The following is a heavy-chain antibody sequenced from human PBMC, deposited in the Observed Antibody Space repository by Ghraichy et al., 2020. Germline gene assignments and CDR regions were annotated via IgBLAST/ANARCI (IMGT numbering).Heavy chain of an antibody. Sequence: GGSLRLSCAASGFTFSRYWMHWVRQAPGKGLVWVSRINSDGSSTHYADSVKGRLTISRDNAKNTLYLQMNSLRAEDTAVYYCASSDTALDYWGQGTLVPSPQ. CDR3: ASSDTALDY. CDR1: GFTFSRYW. V-gene: IGHV3-74*01. J-gene: IGHJ4*02. CDR2: INSDGSST. D-gene: IGHD5-18*01.